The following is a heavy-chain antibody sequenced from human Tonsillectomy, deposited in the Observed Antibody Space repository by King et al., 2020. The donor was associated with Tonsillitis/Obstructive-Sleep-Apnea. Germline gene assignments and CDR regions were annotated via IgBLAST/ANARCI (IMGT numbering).Heavy chain of an antibody. V-gene: IGHV3-30*04. D-gene: IGHD5-24*01. Sequence: VQLVQSGGGVVQPGRSRRLSCVASGVTFRHYAMDWVRQSPGKGLEWAALISYDGSDKYYADSVKGRFTVSRDNSKNTLYLQMNFLRPEDTAVYYCARGEMATISPAFDIWGQGTMVTVSS. CDR1: GVTFRHYA. CDR2: ISYDGSDK. CDR3: ARGEMATISPAFDI. J-gene: IGHJ3*02.